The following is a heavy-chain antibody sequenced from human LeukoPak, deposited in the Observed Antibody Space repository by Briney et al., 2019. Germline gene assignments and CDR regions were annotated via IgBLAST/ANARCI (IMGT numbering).Heavy chain of an antibody. CDR3: YRAVAGDDFDS. Sequence: GGSLRLSCAASGFTFSNYWMGWVRQAPGKGLEWVANIKEDGSAKYYVDSVKGRFAISRDNAKNSLYLRMNSLRAEDTAVYYCYRAVAGDDFDSWGQGTLVTVSS. D-gene: IGHD6-19*01. J-gene: IGHJ4*02. CDR1: GFTFSNYW. CDR2: IKEDGSAK. V-gene: IGHV3-7*01.